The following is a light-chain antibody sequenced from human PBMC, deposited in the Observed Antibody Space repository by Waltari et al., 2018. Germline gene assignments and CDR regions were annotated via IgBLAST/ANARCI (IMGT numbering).Light chain of an antibody. CDR2: DAC. J-gene: IGKJ1*01. CDR1: QSISGW. CDR3: QHYNSFPWT. Sequence: DIQMTQSPSTLSASVGDRVLITCRASQSISGWLAWYQQKPGKAPKLLIYDACSLESGVPSRFSGSGSGTEFTLTISSLQPDDFATYYCQHYNSFPWTFGQGTKVEIK. V-gene: IGKV1-5*01.